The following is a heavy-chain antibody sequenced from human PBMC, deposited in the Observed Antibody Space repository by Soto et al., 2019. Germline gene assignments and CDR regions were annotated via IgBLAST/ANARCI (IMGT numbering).Heavy chain of an antibody. V-gene: IGHV4-34*01. Sequence: PSQTMSLTCGVEWGSISCYYWRLIRPPPGKGLEWIGEINHSGSTNYNPSLKSRVTISVDTSKNQFSLKLSSVTAADTAVYYCARDVEYSSSSTGGVNGGNDYWGQGNLVTVSS. J-gene: IGHJ4*02. CDR1: WGSISCYY. CDR3: ARDVEYSSSSTGGVNGGNDY. CDR2: INHSGST. D-gene: IGHD6-6*01.